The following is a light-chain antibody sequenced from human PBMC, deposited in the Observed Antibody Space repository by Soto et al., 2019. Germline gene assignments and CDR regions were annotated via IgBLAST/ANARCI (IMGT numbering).Light chain of an antibody. J-gene: IGKJ2*01. CDR3: QQYRSSPLYT. CDR1: QSVSSAY. CDR2: GAS. Sequence: DNVLTQSPGTLSLSPGERATLSCRASQSVSSAYLAWYQQKPGQPPRLLIYGASNRATGIPDRFSGSGSGTDFTLTISRLEPEDFAVYYCQQYRSSPLYTFGQGTKVDIK. V-gene: IGKV3-20*01.